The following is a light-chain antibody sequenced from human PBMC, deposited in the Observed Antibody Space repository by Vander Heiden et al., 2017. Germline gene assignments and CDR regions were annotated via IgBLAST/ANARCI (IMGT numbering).Light chain of an antibody. Sequence: QTVVTQEPSLTVSPGGTVTLTCASSTGAVTSANFPDWLQQKPGQAPRALIYNINNKHSWTPARFSGSLLGGKAALTPSGVQPEDEAEYYCLLYYPDARRVFGGGTKLTVL. CDR2: NIN. J-gene: IGLJ2*01. CDR3: LLYYPDARRV. V-gene: IGLV7-43*01. CDR1: TGAVTSANF.